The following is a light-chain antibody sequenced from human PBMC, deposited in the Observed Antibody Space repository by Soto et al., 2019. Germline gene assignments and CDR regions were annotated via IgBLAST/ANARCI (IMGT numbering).Light chain of an antibody. CDR2: EAS. CDR3: LQYHAYPRT. CDR1: QDITND. J-gene: IGKJ1*01. Sequence: DIQMTQSPSSLSASVGDRVTITCRASQDITNDLDWFQQKPGKAPKSLIYEASILHSGVPSKFSGSGFGTDFTLTISSLQPEDFATYFCLQYHAYPRTFDQGTKVDI. V-gene: IGKV1-16*02.